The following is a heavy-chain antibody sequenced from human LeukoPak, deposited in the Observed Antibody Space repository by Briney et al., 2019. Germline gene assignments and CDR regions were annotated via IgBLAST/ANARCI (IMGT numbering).Heavy chain of an antibody. J-gene: IGHJ6*02. V-gene: IGHV3-13*01. D-gene: IGHD3-10*01. CDR1: GFTFSNYD. Sequence: GGSLRLSCAASGFTFSNYDMHWVRQATGKGLEWVSGIDTAGDTYYPGSVEGRFTISRENAKNSLYLQVNSLRAEDTAVYYCTRDGTVVRGLPRRARTFYGMDVWGQGTTVTVSS. CDR2: IDTAGDT. CDR3: TRDGTVVRGLPRRARTFYGMDV.